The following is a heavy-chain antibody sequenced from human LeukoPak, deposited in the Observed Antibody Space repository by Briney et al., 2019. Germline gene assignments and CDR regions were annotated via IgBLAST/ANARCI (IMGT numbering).Heavy chain of an antibody. CDR1: GGSISSSNW. CDR2: IYHSGTT. D-gene: IGHD3-16*02. Sequence: SETLSLTCAVSGGSISSSNWWSWVRQPPEQGLEWIGEIYHSGTTNYNPSLKSRVTISLDKSNNQFSLKLSSVTVADTAVYYCARNRVDVWGQGTTVTVSS. CDR3: ARNRVDV. V-gene: IGHV4-4*02. J-gene: IGHJ6*02.